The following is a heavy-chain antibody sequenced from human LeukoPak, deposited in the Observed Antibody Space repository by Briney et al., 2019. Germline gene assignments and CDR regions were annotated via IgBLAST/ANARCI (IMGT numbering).Heavy chain of an antibody. CDR2: IRSKANSYAT. Sequence: PGGSLRLSCAASGFTFSGSAMHWVRQASGKGLEWVGRIRSKANSYATAYAASVKGRFTISRDDSKNTAYLQMNSLKTEDTAVYYCGFQPSYCSGNCPYFDYRGQGTLVAVSS. J-gene: IGHJ4*02. CDR1: GFTFSGSA. CDR3: GFQPSYCSGNCPYFDY. V-gene: IGHV3-73*01. D-gene: IGHD2-15*01.